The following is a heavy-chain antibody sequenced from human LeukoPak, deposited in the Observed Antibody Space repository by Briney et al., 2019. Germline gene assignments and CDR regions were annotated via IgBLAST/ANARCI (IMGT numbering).Heavy chain of an antibody. CDR1: GFTFSSYA. D-gene: IGHD5-18*01. CDR2: ISSNGGST. V-gene: IGHV3-64D*06. J-gene: IGHJ4*02. CDR3: VRQKYSYGYGPVDY. Sequence: GGSLRLSCSASGFTFSSYAMHWVRQAPGKGLEYVSAISSNGGSTYYADSVKGSFTISRDNSKNTLYLQMSSLRAEDTAVYYCVRQKYSYGYGPVDYWGQGTLVTVSS.